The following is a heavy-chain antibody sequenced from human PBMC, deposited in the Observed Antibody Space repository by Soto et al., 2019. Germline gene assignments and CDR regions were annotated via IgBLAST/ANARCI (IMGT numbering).Heavy chain of an antibody. V-gene: IGHV4-39*01. CDR1: GGSISSSSYY. J-gene: IGHJ4*02. CDR3: ASPSTKIGIVEGGSLDY. D-gene: IGHD1-26*01. Sequence: SETLSLTCTVSGGSISSSSYYWGWIRQPPGKGLEWIGSIYYSGSTYYNPSLKSRVTISVDTSKNQFSLKLSSVTAADTAVYYCASPSTKIGIVEGGSLDYWGQGTLVTVSS. CDR2: IYYSGST.